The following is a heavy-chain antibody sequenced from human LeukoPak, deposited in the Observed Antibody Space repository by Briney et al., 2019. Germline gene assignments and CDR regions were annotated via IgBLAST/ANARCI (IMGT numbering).Heavy chain of an antibody. V-gene: IGHV4-59*01. CDR2: VYHTGST. CDR3: ARSFSTSWYGDFDY. J-gene: IGHJ4*02. CDR1: GGSISTYY. D-gene: IGHD6-13*01. Sequence: SETLSLTCTVSGGSISTYYWSWIRQPPGKGLEWIGYVYHTGSTNYNPSLKSRVTISVDTSKNQFSLKLNSVTAADTAVYYCARSFSTSWYGDFDYWGQGTLVTVS.